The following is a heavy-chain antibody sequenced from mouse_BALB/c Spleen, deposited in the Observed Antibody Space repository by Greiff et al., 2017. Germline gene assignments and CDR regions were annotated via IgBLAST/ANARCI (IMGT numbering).Heavy chain of an antibody. J-gene: IGHJ4*01. Sequence: QVQLQQSGAELVRPGTSVKVSCKASGYAFTNYLIEWVKQRPGQGLEWIGVINPGSGGTNYNEKFKGKATLTADKSSSTAYMQLSSLTSDDSAVYFCAREVYGNYVDYAMDYWGQGTSVTVSS. CDR2: INPGSGGT. V-gene: IGHV1-54*03. CDR3: AREVYGNYVDYAMDY. D-gene: IGHD2-1*01. CDR1: GYAFTNYL.